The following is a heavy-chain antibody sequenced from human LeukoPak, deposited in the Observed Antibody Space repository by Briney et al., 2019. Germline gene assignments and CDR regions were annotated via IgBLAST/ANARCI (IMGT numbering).Heavy chain of an antibody. D-gene: IGHD6-19*01. CDR2: ISAYNGNT. CDR1: GYTFTSYG. V-gene: IGHV1-18*01. CDR3: ARPRRSGWYMGNWFDP. J-gene: IGHJ5*02. Sequence: GASVKVSCKASGYTFTSYGISWVRQAPGQGLEWMGWISAYNGNTNYAQKLQGRVTMTTDTSTSTAYMELRSLRSDDTAVYYCARPRRSGWYMGNWFDPWGQGTLVTVSS.